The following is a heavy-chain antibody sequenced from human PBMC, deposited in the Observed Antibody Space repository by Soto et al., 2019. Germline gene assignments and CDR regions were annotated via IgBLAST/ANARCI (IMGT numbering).Heavy chain of an antibody. J-gene: IGHJ4*02. CDR3: AKVSGSYYSPFYFDY. Sequence: GGSLRLSCAASGFTFSSYAMNWVRQAPGKGLEWVSAISGSGGSTYYADSVKGRFTISRDNSKNTLYLQMNSLRAEDTAVYYCAKVSGSYYSPFYFDYWGQGTLVTVSS. D-gene: IGHD3-10*01. CDR1: GFTFSSYA. CDR2: ISGSGGST. V-gene: IGHV3-23*01.